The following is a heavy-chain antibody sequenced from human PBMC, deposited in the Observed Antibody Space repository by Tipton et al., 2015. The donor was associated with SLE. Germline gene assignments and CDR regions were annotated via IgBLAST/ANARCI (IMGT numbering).Heavy chain of an antibody. CDR1: GASISSSSYY. V-gene: IGHV4-39*07. Sequence: LRLSCTVSGASISSSSYYWVWFRQPPGKGLEWIGSVFYSGNTYYNESLQSRVTISIDTSKNQFSLRLNFVTAADTAVYYCVRQPPGGGPGYQYDMDVWGQGTAVTVSS. CDR2: VFYSGNT. D-gene: IGHD1-14*01. CDR3: VRQPPGGGPGYQYDMDV. J-gene: IGHJ6*02.